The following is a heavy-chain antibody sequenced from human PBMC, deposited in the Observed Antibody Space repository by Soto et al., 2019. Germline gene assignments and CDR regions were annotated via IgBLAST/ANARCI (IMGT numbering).Heavy chain of an antibody. CDR2: INPTTGST. CDR1: GYTFTDQY. J-gene: IGHJ5*02. CDR3: AKGDSSWVSWFDP. D-gene: IGHD6-19*01. Sequence: QAQLVQSGAEVKKPGASVKVSCQASGYTFTDQYLHWVRKAPGEGLEWMGWINPTTGSTRYAQKFQGRVTKTRDTSMSTAYLEVRSLRTDDTAVYYCAKGDSSWVSWFDPCGQGNLVTV. V-gene: IGHV1-2*02.